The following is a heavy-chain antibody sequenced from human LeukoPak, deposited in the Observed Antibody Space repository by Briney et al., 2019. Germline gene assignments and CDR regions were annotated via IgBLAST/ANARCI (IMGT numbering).Heavy chain of an antibody. J-gene: IGHJ4*02. CDR3: ARAIAAPVFFDY. Sequence: SETLSLTCAVYGGSFSGYYWSWIRQPPGKGLEWIGEINHSGSSNYNPSLKSRVTISVDTSKNQFSLKLSSVTAADTAVYYCARAIAAPVFFDYWGQGTLVTVSS. CDR2: INHSGSS. D-gene: IGHD6-13*01. CDR1: GGSFSGYY. V-gene: IGHV4-34*01.